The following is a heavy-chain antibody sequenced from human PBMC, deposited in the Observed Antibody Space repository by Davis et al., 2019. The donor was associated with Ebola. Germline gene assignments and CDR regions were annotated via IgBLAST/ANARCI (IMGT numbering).Heavy chain of an antibody. Sequence: SETLSLTCTVSGGSISSHYWSWIRQPPGKGLEWIGEINHSGSTNYNPSLKSRVTISVDTSKNQFSLKLSSVTAADTAVYYCAGDGSVAGIYNWFDPWGQGTLVTVSS. V-gene: IGHV4-34*01. CDR3: AGDGSVAGIYNWFDP. CDR2: INHSGST. D-gene: IGHD6-19*01. CDR1: GGSISSHY. J-gene: IGHJ5*02.